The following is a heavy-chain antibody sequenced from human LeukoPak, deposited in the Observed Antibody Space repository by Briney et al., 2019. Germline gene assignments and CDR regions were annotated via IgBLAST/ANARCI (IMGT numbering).Heavy chain of an antibody. CDR3: ARDGPGIAAAENQIDY. V-gene: IGHV3-21*01. Sequence: SGGSLRLSCAASGFTFSSYSMNWVRQAPGKGLEWVSSISSSSSYIYYADSVKGRFTISRDNAKNSLYLQMNSLRAEDTAVYYCARDGPGIAAAENQIDYWGQGTLVTVSS. J-gene: IGHJ4*02. D-gene: IGHD6-13*01. CDR2: ISSSSSYI. CDR1: GFTFSSYS.